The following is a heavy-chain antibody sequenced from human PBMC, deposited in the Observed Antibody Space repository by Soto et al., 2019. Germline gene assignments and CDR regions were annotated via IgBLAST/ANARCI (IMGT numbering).Heavy chain of an antibody. D-gene: IGHD4-17*01. CDR1: GFTVSSNY. J-gene: IGHJ3*02. Sequence: LRLSCAASGFTVSSNYMSWVRQAPGKGLEWVSVIYSGGSTYYADSVKGRFTISRHNSKNTLYLQMNSLRAEDTAVYYCARSMGPDYGDYEGAFDIWGQGTMVTVSS. CDR3: ARSMGPDYGDYEGAFDI. CDR2: IYSGGST. V-gene: IGHV3-53*04.